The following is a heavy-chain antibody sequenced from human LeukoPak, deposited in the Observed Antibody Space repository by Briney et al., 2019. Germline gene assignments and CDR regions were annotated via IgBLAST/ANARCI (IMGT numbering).Heavy chain of an antibody. D-gene: IGHD6-19*01. V-gene: IGHV1-46*01. CDR2: IHPSGGST. CDR1: GYTFTSYY. CDR3: ARDGGSGWHTSPGGEKIFDY. J-gene: IGHJ4*02. Sequence: ASVKVSCKASGYTFTSYYMHWVRQAPGQGPEWMGIIHPSGGSTSYAQKFPGRVTMTRDRSTSTVYMELSSLRSEDTAVYYCARDGGSGWHTSPGGEKIFDYWGQGTLVTVSS.